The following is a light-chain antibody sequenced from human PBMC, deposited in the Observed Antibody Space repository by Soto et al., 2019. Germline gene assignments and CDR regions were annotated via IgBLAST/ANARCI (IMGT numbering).Light chain of an antibody. J-gene: IGLJ2*01. V-gene: IGLV2-18*02. Sequence: QSALTQPPSVSGSPGQSVTISCTGTSSDVGSYNRVSWYQQPPGTAPKLMIYEVTNRPSGVPDRFSGSKSGNTASLTISGLQAEDEADYYCSSYSSSNTFVVVGGGTKLTVL. CDR3: SSYSSSNTFVV. CDR1: SSDVGSYNR. CDR2: EVT.